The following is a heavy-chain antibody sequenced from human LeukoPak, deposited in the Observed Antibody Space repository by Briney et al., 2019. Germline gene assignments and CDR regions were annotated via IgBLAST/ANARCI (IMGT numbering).Heavy chain of an antibody. CDR1: GFTFSSYW. CDR2: INSDGSST. CDR3: ARSYCSSTSCYAVYLDY. V-gene: IGHV3-74*01. J-gene: IGHJ4*02. Sequence: GGPLRLSCAASGFTFSSYWMHWVRQAPGKGLVWVSRINSDGSSTSYADSVKGRFTISRDNAKNTLYLQMNSLRAEDTAVYYCARSYCSSTSCYAVYLDYWGQGTLVTVSS. D-gene: IGHD2-2*01.